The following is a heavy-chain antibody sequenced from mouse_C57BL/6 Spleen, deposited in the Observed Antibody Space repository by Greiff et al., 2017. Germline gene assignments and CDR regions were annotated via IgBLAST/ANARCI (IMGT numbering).Heavy chain of an antibody. Sequence: VQLQQSGPELVKPGASVKISCKASGYSFTDYNMNWVKQSNGKSLEWIGVINPNYGTTSYNQKFKGKATLTVDQSSSTAYMQLNSLTSEDSAVYYCARVVYYGSSYKGYAMDYWGQGTSVTVSS. CDR2: INPNYGTT. J-gene: IGHJ4*01. CDR1: GYSFTDYN. D-gene: IGHD1-1*01. V-gene: IGHV1-39*01. CDR3: ARVVYYGSSYKGYAMDY.